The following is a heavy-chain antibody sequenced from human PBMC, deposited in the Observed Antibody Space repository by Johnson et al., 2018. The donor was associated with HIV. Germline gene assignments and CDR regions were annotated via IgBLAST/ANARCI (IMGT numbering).Heavy chain of an antibody. CDR1: GFTFSSYA. CDR2: ISYDGSNK. J-gene: IGHJ3*02. D-gene: IGHD2-21*02. CDR3: AKDLVGTAPGAFGI. Sequence: QVQLVEAGGGVVQPGRSLRLSCAASGFTFSSYAMHWVRQAPGKGLEWVAVISYDGSNKYYADSVKGRFTISTDNSKNTLYLQMSSLRAEDTAVYYCAKDLVGTAPGAFGIWGQGTMVTVSS. V-gene: IGHV3-30-3*01.